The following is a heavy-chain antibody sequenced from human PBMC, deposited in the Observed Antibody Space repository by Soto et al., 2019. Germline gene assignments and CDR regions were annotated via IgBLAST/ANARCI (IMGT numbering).Heavy chain of an antibody. CDR1: GFTFSSYA. V-gene: IGHV3-30-3*01. Sequence: QVQLVESGGGVVQPGRSLRLSCAASGFTFSSYAMHWVHQAPGKGLEWVAVISYDGSNKYYADSVKGRFTISRDNSKNTLYLQMNSLRAEDTAVYYCARDFRGTMVRGVIMPIDYWGQGTLVTVSS. CDR2: ISYDGSNK. J-gene: IGHJ4*02. D-gene: IGHD3-10*01. CDR3: ARDFRGTMVRGVIMPIDY.